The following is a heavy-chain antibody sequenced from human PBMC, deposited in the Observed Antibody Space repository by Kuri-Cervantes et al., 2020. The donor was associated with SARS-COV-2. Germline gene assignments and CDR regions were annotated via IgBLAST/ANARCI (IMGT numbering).Heavy chain of an antibody. CDR2: IRYDGSNK. V-gene: IGHV3-30*02. CDR3: AKDRGIGWFDP. D-gene: IGHD3-10*01. CDR1: GFTFSSYG. J-gene: IGHJ5*02. Sequence: GESLKISCAASGFTFSSYGMHWVRQAPGKGLEWVAFIRYDGSNKYYADSVKGRFTISRDNSKNTLYLQMNSLRAEDTAVYYCAKDRGIGWFDPWGQGTLVTVSS.